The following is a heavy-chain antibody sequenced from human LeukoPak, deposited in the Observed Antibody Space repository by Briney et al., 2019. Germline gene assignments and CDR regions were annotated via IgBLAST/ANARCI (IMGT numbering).Heavy chain of an antibody. J-gene: IGHJ4*02. D-gene: IGHD6-13*01. CDR2: IFYSGST. Sequence: SETLSLTCTASGGSISSSSYYWGWIRQPPGKGLEWIGSIFYSGSTNYNPSLKSRITISVDTSKNQFSLKLSSVTAADTAVYYCAREVHSSSWYREEYFDYWGQGTLVTVSS. V-gene: IGHV4-39*02. CDR3: AREVHSSSWYREEYFDY. CDR1: GGSISSSSYY.